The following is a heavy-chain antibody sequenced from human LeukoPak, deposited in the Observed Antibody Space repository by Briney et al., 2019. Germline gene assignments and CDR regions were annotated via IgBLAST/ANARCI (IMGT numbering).Heavy chain of an antibody. CDR2: IIPILGIA. CDR1: GGTSTSYA. Sequence: SVKVSCTASGGTSTSYAISWVRQAPGQGLEWMGGIIPILGIANYAQKFPGRVTITADKYTSTDYMQLSSLRSEDTAVYYCARGSYYDILTGANGYYYGMDVWGQGTTVTVSS. D-gene: IGHD3-9*01. J-gene: IGHJ6*02. V-gene: IGHV1-69*10. CDR3: ARGSYYDILTGANGYYYGMDV.